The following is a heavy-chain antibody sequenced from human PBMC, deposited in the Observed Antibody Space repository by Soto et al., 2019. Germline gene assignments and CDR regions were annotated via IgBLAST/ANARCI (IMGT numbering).Heavy chain of an antibody. D-gene: IGHD6-13*01. Sequence: QVQLQQWGAGLLKPSETLSLTCAVYGGSFSGYYWSWIRQPPGKGLEWIGEINHSGSTNYNPSLKSRVTISVDTSKNQFSQKLSSVTAADTAVYYCARGPGIAAAGTFGHLDYWGQGTLVTVAS. CDR1: GGSFSGYY. CDR3: ARGPGIAAAGTFGHLDY. V-gene: IGHV4-34*01. CDR2: INHSGST. J-gene: IGHJ4*02.